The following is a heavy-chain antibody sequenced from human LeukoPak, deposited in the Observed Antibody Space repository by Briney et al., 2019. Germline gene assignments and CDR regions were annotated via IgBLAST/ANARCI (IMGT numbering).Heavy chain of an antibody. CDR3: AGFRLDVVVVAATRGGRNWFDP. D-gene: IGHD2-15*01. Sequence: MPSETLSHTCAAHAVTFSGYYWSRTRQPPGKGLEWIGEINHSGSTNYNPSLKSRVTISVDTSKNQFSLKLSSVTAADTDVYKCAGFRLDVVVVAATRGGRNWFDPWGQGTLVTVSS. CDR2: INHSGST. J-gene: IGHJ5*02. CDR1: AVTFSGYY. V-gene: IGHV4-34*08.